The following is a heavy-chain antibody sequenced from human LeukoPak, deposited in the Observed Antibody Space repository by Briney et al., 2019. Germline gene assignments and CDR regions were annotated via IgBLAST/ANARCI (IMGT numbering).Heavy chain of an antibody. J-gene: IGHJ4*02. D-gene: IGHD2-2*01. V-gene: IGHV3-30*02. CDR3: ARQGGTVVVGRFDY. CDR1: GINFRASG. Sequence: GGSLRLSCAASGINFRASGMHWVRQAPGMGLEWVTFIQTDGSDKYYAASVAGRFTISRDNSKNTVYLNMNSLSPDDTALYYCARQGGTVVVGRFDYCGQGTLVTVSS. CDR2: IQTDGSDK.